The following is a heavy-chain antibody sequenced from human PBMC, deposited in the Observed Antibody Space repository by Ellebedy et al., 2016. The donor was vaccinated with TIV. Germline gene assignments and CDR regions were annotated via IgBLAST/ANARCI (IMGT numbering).Heavy chain of an antibody. Sequence: GSLRLSRAVYGGSFSGYYWSWIRQPPGKGLEWIGEINHNGKTNYSPSLKSRVTVSVDTSKNQFSPKLSSVTAADTAVYYCARGLTYCGGDCSGYFQHWGQGTLVTVSS. CDR1: GGSFSGYY. V-gene: IGHV4-34*01. D-gene: IGHD2-21*02. J-gene: IGHJ1*01. CDR3: ARGLTYCGGDCSGYFQH. CDR2: INHNGKT.